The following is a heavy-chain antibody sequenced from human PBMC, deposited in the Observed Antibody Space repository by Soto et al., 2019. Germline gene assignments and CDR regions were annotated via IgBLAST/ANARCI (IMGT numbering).Heavy chain of an antibody. J-gene: IGHJ6*02. CDR3: ARGDCSSTSCPSNSYAMDV. Sequence: GESLKISCKGFGYSFSSYWISWVRQMPGKGLAWMGRIDPSDDYTNYSPSFQGHVPISADKSISTAYLQWSSLRASDTAMYYCARGDCSSTSCPSNSYAMDVWGQGTTVTVSS. V-gene: IGHV5-10-1*01. CDR2: IDPSDDYT. CDR1: GYSFSSYW. D-gene: IGHD2-2*01.